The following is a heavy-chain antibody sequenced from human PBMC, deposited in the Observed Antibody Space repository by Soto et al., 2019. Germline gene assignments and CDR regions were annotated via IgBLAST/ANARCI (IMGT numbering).Heavy chain of an antibody. CDR2: IKSKTDGGTT. D-gene: IGHD1-7*01. V-gene: IGHV3-15*01. CDR1: GFTFSNAW. CDR3: AKALTGTIWSFDI. J-gene: IGHJ3*02. Sequence: EVQLVESGGGLVKPGGSLRLSCAASGFTFSNAWMSWVRQAPGKGLEWVGRIKSKTDGGTTDYAAPVKGRFTISRDDSKNTLYLQMNSLRAEDTAVHYCAKALTGTIWSFDIWGQGTMVTVSS.